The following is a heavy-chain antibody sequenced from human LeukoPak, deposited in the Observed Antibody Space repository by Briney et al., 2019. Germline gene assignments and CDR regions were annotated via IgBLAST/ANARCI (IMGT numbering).Heavy chain of an antibody. CDR3: AREMFPIFDY. D-gene: IGHD3-10*02. J-gene: IGHJ4*02. CDR2: ISYDGSNK. Sequence: GGSLRLSCAASGFTFSSYAMHWARQAPGKGLEWVAVISYDGSNKYYADSVKGRFTISRDNSKNTLYLQMNSLRAEGTAVYYCAREMFPIFDYWGQGTLVTVSS. CDR1: GFTFSSYA. V-gene: IGHV3-30*04.